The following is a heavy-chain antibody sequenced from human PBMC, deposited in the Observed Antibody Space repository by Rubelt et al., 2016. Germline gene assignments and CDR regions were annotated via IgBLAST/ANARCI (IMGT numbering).Heavy chain of an antibody. J-gene: IGHJ4*02. CDR2: VYHSGVTT. CDR3: ARRFEYSSSWYGDYYFDS. D-gene: IGHD6-13*01. V-gene: IGHV4-4*02. CDR1: GDSICSSHW. Sequence: GTLSLTCAVSGDSICSSHWWSWVRQPPGKGLEWIGDVYHSGVTTYYNPSLKNRVTISVDTSKNQFSLKLSSVTAADTAVYYCARRFEYSSSWYGDYYFDSWGQGTLVTVSS.